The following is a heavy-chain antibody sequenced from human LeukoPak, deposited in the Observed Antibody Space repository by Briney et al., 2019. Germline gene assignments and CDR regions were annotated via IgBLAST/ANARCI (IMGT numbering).Heavy chain of an antibody. CDR2: INPNSGGT. CDR1: GYTFIGYY. Sequence: ASVKVSCKASGYTFIGYYMHWVRQAPRQGLEWMGWINPNSGGTNYAQKFQGRVTMTRDTSIRTTYMELSRLRYDDTAVYYCGREGSSWFVSPFFDYWGQGTLVTVSS. CDR3: GREGSSWFVSPFFDY. J-gene: IGHJ4*02. V-gene: IGHV1-2*02. D-gene: IGHD6-13*01.